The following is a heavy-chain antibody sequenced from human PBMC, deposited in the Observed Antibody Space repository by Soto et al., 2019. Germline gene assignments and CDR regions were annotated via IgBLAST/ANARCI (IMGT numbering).Heavy chain of an antibody. D-gene: IGHD1-26*01. J-gene: IGHJ6*02. CDR1: GFTFSSYA. Sequence: QVQLVESGGGVVQPGRSLRLSCAASGFTFSSYAMHWVRQAPGKGLEWVAVISYDGSYKYYADSVKGRFTISRDNSKNTLYLQMNSLRAEDTAVYYCARGIVGARNYDYYGMDVWGQGTTVTVSS. CDR2: ISYDGSYK. CDR3: ARGIVGARNYDYYGMDV. V-gene: IGHV3-30-3*01.